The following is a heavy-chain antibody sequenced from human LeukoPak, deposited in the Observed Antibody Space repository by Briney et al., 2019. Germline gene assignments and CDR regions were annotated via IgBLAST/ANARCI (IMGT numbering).Heavy chain of an antibody. V-gene: IGHV1-69*06. CDR3: ARALSSRGSGTSIR. J-gene: IGHJ4*02. D-gene: IGHD3-10*01. Sequence: GASVKVSCKASGGTFSSYAISWVRQAPGQGLECMGGIIPIFGTANYAQKFQGRVTITADKSTSTAYMELSSLRSEDTAVYYCARALSSRGSGTSIRWGQGTLVTVSS. CDR2: IIPIFGTA. CDR1: GGTFSSYA.